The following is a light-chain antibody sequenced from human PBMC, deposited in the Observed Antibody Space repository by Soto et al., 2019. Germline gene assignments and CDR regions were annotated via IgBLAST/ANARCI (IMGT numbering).Light chain of an antibody. Sequence: QAVPTEPPPMFGAPGQRVPHLRIGNRPQNGAGYEVLWYQQLPGTVPKLLIYRNTYRPSGVPDRFSGSRSATSASLTITGLQAEDEADYYCQSYDRSLSGSFFGTGTKVTVL. V-gene: IGLV1-40*01. CDR3: QSYDRSLSGSF. J-gene: IGLJ1*01. CDR1: RPQNGAGYE. CDR2: RNT.